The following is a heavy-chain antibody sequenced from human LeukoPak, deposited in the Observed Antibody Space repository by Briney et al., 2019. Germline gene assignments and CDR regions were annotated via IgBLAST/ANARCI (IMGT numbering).Heavy chain of an antibody. Sequence: GGSLRLSCAASGFNFDDYAMHWVRQAPGKGLEWVSGISWNSDKIGYADSVKGRFTISRDNAKKSLYLQMNSPRPDDTAVYYCARDHGSFTHYYYYYMDVWGKGTTVAVSS. CDR1: GFNFDDYA. V-gene: IGHV3-9*01. J-gene: IGHJ6*03. CDR3: ARDHGSFTHYYYYYMDV. CDR2: ISWNSDKI. D-gene: IGHD3-10*01.